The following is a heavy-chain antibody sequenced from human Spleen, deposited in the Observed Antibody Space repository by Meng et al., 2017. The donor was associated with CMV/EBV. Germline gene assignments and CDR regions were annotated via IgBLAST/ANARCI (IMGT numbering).Heavy chain of an antibody. V-gene: IGHV1-8*01. J-gene: IGHJ4*02. CDR3: ARASGLTKSRSDY. CDR1: GYTFTSYD. Sequence: ASVKVSCKASGYTFTSYDIHWVRQATGQGLEWMGWMKPNSGDTGYAQKFQGRVTMTRNTSMSTAYMELSSLRSEDSAVYYCARASGLTKSRSDYWGQGTLVTVSS. D-gene: IGHD1-20*01. CDR2: MKPNSGDT.